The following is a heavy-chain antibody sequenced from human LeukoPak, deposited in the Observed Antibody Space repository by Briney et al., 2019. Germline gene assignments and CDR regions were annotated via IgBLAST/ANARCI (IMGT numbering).Heavy chain of an antibody. Sequence: GGSLRLSCAASGFTFSSYAMSWVRQAPGKGLEWVSAISGSGGSTYYADSVKGRFTISRDNSKNTLYLQMNSLRAEDTAVYYCAPRLGFGVVRASDYWGQGTLVTVSS. J-gene: IGHJ4*02. V-gene: IGHV3-23*01. CDR1: GFTFSSYA. CDR2: ISGSGGST. D-gene: IGHD3-3*01. CDR3: APRLGFGVVRASDY.